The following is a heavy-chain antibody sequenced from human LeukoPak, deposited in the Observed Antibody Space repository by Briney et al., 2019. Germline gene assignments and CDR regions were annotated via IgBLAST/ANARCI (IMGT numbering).Heavy chain of an antibody. CDR1: GGSFSGYY. D-gene: IGHD3-16*01. CDR2: INHSGST. Sequence: SETLSLTCAVYGGSFSGYYWSWIRQPPGKGLEWIGEINHSGSTNYNPSLKSRVTMSVDTSKNQFSLKLSSVTAADTAVHYCARCGYDYVWASYNDWFDPWGQGTLVTVSS. CDR3: ARCGYDYVWASYNDWFDP. J-gene: IGHJ5*02. V-gene: IGHV4-34*01.